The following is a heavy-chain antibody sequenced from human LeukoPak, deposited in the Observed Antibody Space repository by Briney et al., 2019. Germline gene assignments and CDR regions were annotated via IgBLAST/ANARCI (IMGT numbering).Heavy chain of an antibody. D-gene: IGHD6-13*01. V-gene: IGHV1-69*04. Sequence: SVKVSCKASGGTFSSYAISWVRQAPGQGLEWMGRIIPILGIANYAQKFQGRVTITADKSTSTAYMELSSLRSEDTAVYYCARTHSSSWYRNDAFDIWGQGT. CDR3: ARTHSSSWYRNDAFDI. J-gene: IGHJ3*02. CDR2: IIPILGIA. CDR1: GGTFSSYA.